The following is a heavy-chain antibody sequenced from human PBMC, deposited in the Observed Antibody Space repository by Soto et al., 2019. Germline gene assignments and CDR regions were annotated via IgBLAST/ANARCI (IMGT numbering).Heavy chain of an antibody. J-gene: IGHJ4*02. D-gene: IGHD2-15*01. Sequence: QLQLQESGPGLVKPSETLSLTCTVSGGSISSSSYYWGWIRQPPGKGLEWIGSIYYSGSTYYNPSLKSRVTISVDTSKNQFSLKLSSVTAADTAVYYCARIRLVGAGGPTDYWGQGTLVTVSS. CDR2: IYYSGST. CDR3: ARIRLVGAGGPTDY. CDR1: GGSISSSSYY. V-gene: IGHV4-39*01.